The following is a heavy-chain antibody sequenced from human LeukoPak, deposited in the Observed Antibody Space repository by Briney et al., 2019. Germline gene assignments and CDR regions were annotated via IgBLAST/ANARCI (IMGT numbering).Heavy chain of an antibody. J-gene: IGHJ5*02. Sequence: SETLSLTCSVSGGSISDSIVSHYWSWIRQPPGKGLEWIGYIYFNGRTNYSPSLKSRVTSSVDTSKNQFSMKLISVTAADTAVYYCARTARSRDWFDPWGQGSLVTVSS. CDR1: GGSISDSIVSHY. CDR3: ARTARSRDWFDP. V-gene: IGHV4-61*01. D-gene: IGHD2-21*02. CDR2: IYFNGRT.